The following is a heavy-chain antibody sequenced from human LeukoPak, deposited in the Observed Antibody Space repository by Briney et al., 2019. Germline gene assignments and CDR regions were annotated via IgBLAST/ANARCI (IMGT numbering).Heavy chain of an antibody. D-gene: IGHD4-17*01. CDR1: GFTFSSYS. CDR2: ISGSGGST. J-gene: IGHJ6*02. V-gene: IGHV3-23*01. Sequence: GGSLRLSCAASGFTFSSYSMNWVRQAPGKGLEWVSAISGSGGSTYYADSVKGRFTISRDNSKNTLYLQMNSLRAEDTAVYYCAKPQAQDSTVTKIYYYYYGMDVWGQGTTVTVSS. CDR3: AKPQAQDSTVTKIYYYYYGMDV.